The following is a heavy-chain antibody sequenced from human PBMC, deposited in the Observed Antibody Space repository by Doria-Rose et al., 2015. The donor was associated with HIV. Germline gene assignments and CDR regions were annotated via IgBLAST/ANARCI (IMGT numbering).Heavy chain of an antibody. Sequence: QVQLQESGPGLVQPSQTLSLTCVVSGDSISSGEHYWSWIRQPPGKGLEWIGYTYHSGSTYYNPSLKSRLTMPVDTPNNQFSLRLSSVTAADTAVYYCVRGPFYYGSDEKEFDSWGQGTLVTVSS. V-gene: IGHV4-30-4*01. D-gene: IGHD2-21*01. J-gene: IGHJ4*02. CDR2: TYHSGST. CDR3: VRGPFYYGSDEKEFDS. CDR1: GDSISSGEHY.